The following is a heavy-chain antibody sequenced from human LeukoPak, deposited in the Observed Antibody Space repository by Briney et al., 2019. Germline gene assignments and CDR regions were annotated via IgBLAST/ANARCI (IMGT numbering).Heavy chain of an antibody. CDR1: GGSFSGYY. V-gene: IGHV4-34*01. CDR2: VNHSGST. Sequence: SETLSLTCAVYGGSFSGYYWNWIRQPPRKGLEWLGEVNHSGSTNYNPSLKSRVTISVDTSNNQFSLKLSSVTAADTAVYYCARITDRTIFGEIMHGFDIWGQGTPVTVSS. CDR3: ARITDRTIFGEIMHGFDI. D-gene: IGHD3-3*01. J-gene: IGHJ3*02.